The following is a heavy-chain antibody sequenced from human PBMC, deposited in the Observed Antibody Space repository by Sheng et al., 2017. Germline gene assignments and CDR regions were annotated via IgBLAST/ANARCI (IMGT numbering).Heavy chain of an antibody. V-gene: IGHV3-23*04. Sequence: EVQLVESGGGLVQPGESLRLSCAASGFTFSSYAISWVRQTPGKGLEWVSAISGSGDGTYYADSVKGRFTISRDNSKNTLYLQMNGLRAEDTAVYYCAKKGWVEGFDYWGQGTLVTVSS. J-gene: IGHJ4*02. CDR2: ISGSGDGT. CDR1: GFTFSSYA. CDR3: AKKGWVEGFDY. D-gene: IGHD1-26*01.